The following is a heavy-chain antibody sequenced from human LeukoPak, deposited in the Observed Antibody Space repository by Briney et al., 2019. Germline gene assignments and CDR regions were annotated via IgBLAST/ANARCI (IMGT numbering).Heavy chain of an antibody. CDR3: ARDQSYGEFDY. J-gene: IGHJ4*02. Sequence: SETLSLTCTVSGGSISSGGYYWSWIRQHPGRGLEWIGYIYYSGSTYYNPSLKSRVTISVDTSKNQFSLKLSSVTAADTAVYYCARDQSYGEFDYWGQGTLVTVSS. CDR2: IYYSGST. V-gene: IGHV4-31*03. CDR1: GGSISSGGYY. D-gene: IGHD4-17*01.